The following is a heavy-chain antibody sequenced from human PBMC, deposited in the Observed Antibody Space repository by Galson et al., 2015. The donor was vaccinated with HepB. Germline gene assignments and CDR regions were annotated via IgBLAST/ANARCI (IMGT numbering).Heavy chain of an antibody. V-gene: IGHV7-4-1*02. Sequence: VKVSCKASGYTFPSYAMNWVRQAPGQGLEWMGWINTNTGNPTYAQGFTGRFVFSLDTSVSTAYLQISSLKAEDTAVYYCATLGGTPTVTKSLKDAFDIWGQGTMVTVSS. J-gene: IGHJ3*02. CDR3: ATLGGTPTVTKSLKDAFDI. D-gene: IGHD4-17*01. CDR2: INTNTGNP. CDR1: GYTFPSYA.